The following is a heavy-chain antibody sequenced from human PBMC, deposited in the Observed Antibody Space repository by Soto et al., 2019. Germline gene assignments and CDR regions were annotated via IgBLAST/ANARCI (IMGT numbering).Heavy chain of an antibody. V-gene: IGHV3-48*01. CDR1: GFTLSSYT. J-gene: IGHJ4*02. CDR2: ISSSSSTI. Sequence: GSLRLSCAASGFTLSSYTMSWVRQAPGKGLEWISYISSSSSTIYYADSVKGRFTISRDNAKNSLYLQMSTLRAEDTAVYYCARLYCSNTRCPIDYWGQGTLVTVSS. CDR3: ARLYCSNTRCPIDY. D-gene: IGHD2-2*01.